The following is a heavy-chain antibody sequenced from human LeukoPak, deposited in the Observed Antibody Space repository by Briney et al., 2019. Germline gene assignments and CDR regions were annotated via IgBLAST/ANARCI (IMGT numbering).Heavy chain of an antibody. CDR1: GFTFSSYG. V-gene: IGHV3-30*02. CDR2: IRYDASNK. Sequence: GGSLRLSCAASGFTFSSYGMHWVRQAPGKGLEWVAFIRYDASNKYYADSVKGRFTISRDNSKNTLYLQMNSLRAEDTAVYYCAKAPRFFKGPGGYWGQGTLVTVSS. J-gene: IGHJ4*02. CDR3: AKAPRFFKGPGGY. D-gene: IGHD3-10*01.